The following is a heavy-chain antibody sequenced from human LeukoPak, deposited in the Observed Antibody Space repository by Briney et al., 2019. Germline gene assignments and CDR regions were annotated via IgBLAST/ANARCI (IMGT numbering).Heavy chain of an antibody. D-gene: IGHD1-7*01. V-gene: IGHV3-23*01. J-gene: IGHJ4*02. CDR2: ISGSGGST. Sequence: GGSLRLSCAASGFTFSSYAMSWVRQAPGKGLEWVSAISGSGGSTYYADSVKGRFTISRDNSKNTLYLQMNGLRAEDTAVYYCAKDGTGTTSPLNFDYWGQGTLVTVSS. CDR1: GFTFSSYA. CDR3: AKDGTGTTSPLNFDY.